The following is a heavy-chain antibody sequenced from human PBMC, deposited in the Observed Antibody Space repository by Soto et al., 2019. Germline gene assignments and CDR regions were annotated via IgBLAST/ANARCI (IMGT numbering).Heavy chain of an antibody. CDR2: ISGSGGSA. Sequence: SLRLSCAASGFTFSSYAMSWVRQAPGKGLEWVSAISGSGGSAYYADSVKGRFTISRDNSKNTLYLQMNSLRAEDTAVYYCAKDLAVVTAMGSDYWGQGTLVTVSS. CDR1: GFTFSSYA. V-gene: IGHV3-23*01. CDR3: AKDLAVVTAMGSDY. J-gene: IGHJ4*02. D-gene: IGHD2-21*02.